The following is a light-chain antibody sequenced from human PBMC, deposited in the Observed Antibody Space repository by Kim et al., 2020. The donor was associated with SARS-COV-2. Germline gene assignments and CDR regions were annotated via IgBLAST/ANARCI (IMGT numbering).Light chain of an antibody. CDR3: QSYDNNNQV. V-gene: IGLV6-57*02. Sequence: NFMLTQPHSVSESPGKTVTISCTGSSGSIASNYVQWYHQRPGSAPTTVIYENNQRPSGVPDRFSGSIDSSSNSASLTISGLKTEDEADYYCQSYDNNNQVFGGGTQLTVL. CDR2: ENN. J-gene: IGLJ3*02. CDR1: SGSIASNY.